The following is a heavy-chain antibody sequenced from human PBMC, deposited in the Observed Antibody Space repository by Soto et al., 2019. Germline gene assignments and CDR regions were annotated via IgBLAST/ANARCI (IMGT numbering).Heavy chain of an antibody. CDR2: ISGSGSST. V-gene: IGHV3-23*01. CDR3: AKGGVRGVSVTYVAY. D-gene: IGHD3-10*01. Sequence: PGGSLRLSCAASGFTFSNYAMSWVRQAPGKGLEWVSTISGSGSSTYYADSVKGRLTISRDNSKSTLWLQMNSLRAEDTAVYYCAKGGVRGVSVTYVAYRGQGALVTVSS. CDR1: GFTFSNYA. J-gene: IGHJ4*02.